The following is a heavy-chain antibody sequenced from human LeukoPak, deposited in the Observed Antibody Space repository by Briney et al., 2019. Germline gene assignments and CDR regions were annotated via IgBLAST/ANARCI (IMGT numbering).Heavy chain of an antibody. D-gene: IGHD6-19*01. V-gene: IGHV4-34*01. J-gene: IGHJ4*02. CDR1: GGSFSDYY. CDR2: INHSGNT. CDR3: ARSWGVAGPGGGIDY. Sequence: ASETLSLTCAVYGGSFSDYYWSWIRQPPGKGLEWIGEINHSGNTNYNPSLKSRVTMSVDTSKNQFSLKLSSVTAADTAVYYWARSWGVAGPGGGIDYWGQGTLVTVSS.